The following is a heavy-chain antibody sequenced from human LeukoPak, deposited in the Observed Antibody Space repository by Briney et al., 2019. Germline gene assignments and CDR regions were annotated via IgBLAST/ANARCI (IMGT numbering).Heavy chain of an antibody. CDR2: ISADGSVT. V-gene: IGHV3-74*01. CDR3: ATAGGDGSRMGFDP. D-gene: IGHD2-15*01. CDR1: GFTFSRYW. J-gene: IGHJ5*02. Sequence: PGGSLRLSCAVSGFTFSRYWMHWVRQTPGKGLVWVSCISADGSVTRYADSVKGRFTISRDNTKSTLYLQMHSLRAEGTAVYYCATAGGDGSRMGFDPWGQGTLVTVSS.